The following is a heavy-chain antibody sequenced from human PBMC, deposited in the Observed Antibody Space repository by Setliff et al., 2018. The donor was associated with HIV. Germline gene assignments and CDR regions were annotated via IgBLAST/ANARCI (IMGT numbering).Heavy chain of an antibody. D-gene: IGHD3-22*01. CDR2: INHSGDT. J-gene: IGHJ3*02. Sequence: PSETLSLSCAVYGGSFSGYFWTWIRQPPQKRLEWIGEINHSGDTNYNPSLKSRVTISIDTSNNQFSLKLSSVTAADTAMYYCARVGDCFDSSDYYSVLDAFDIWGQGTMVTVSS. CDR3: ARVGDCFDSSDYYSVLDAFDI. CDR1: GGSFSGYF. V-gene: IGHV4-34*01.